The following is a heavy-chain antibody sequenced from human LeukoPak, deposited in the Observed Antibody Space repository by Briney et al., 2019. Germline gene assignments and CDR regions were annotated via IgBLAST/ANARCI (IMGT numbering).Heavy chain of an antibody. J-gene: IGHJ6*01. CDR2: FDPEDGET. CDR3: ATAGLHYDFWSVSRRGMDV. Sequence: ASVKVSCKVSGYTLTELSMHWVRQAPGKGLEWMGGFDPEDGETIYAQKFQGRVTMTEDTSTDTAYMELSSLRSEDTAVDYCATAGLHYDFWSVSRRGMDVWGKGPRSPSPQ. CDR1: GYTLTELS. D-gene: IGHD3-3*01. V-gene: IGHV1-24*01.